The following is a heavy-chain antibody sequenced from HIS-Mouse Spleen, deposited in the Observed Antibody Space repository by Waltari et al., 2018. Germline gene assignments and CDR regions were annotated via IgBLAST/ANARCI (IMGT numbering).Heavy chain of an antibody. Sequence: QVQLAQSGAEVKKPGAYVKVSCKASGCTFTGYHTPGGRQAPGQGLEWMGWINPNSGGTNYAQKFQGRVTMTRDTSISTAYMELSRLRSDDTAVYYCALGLSSGAFDIWGQGTMVTVSS. V-gene: IGHV1-2*02. D-gene: IGHD6-25*01. CDR3: ALGLSSGAFDI. CDR1: GCTFTGYH. CDR2: INPNSGGT. J-gene: IGHJ3*02.